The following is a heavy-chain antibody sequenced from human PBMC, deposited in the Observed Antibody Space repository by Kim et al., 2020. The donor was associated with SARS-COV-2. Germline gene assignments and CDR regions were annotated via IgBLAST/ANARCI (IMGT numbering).Heavy chain of an antibody. CDR1: GGSISSGGYY. CDR3: ATHSSGYYYHFDY. Sequence: SETLSLTCTVSGGSISSGGYYWSWIRQHPGKGLEWIGYIYYSGSTYYNPSLKSRVTISVDTSKNQFSLKLSSVTAADTAVYYCATHSSGYYYHFDYWGQGTLVTVSS. J-gene: IGHJ4*02. CDR2: IYYSGST. V-gene: IGHV4-31*03. D-gene: IGHD3-22*01.